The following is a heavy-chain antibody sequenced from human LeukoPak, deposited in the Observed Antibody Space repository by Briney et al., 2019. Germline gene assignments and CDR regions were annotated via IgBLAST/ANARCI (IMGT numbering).Heavy chain of an antibody. CDR1: GGSISSYY. Sequence: SETLSLTFTVSGGSISSYYWSWIRQPAGKGLEWIGRIYTSGSTNYNPSLKSRVTMSVDTSKNQFSLKLSSVTAADTAVYYCARTYCSSTSCYLRWFDPWGQGTLVTVSS. V-gene: IGHV4-4*07. D-gene: IGHD2-2*01. J-gene: IGHJ5*02. CDR2: IYTSGST. CDR3: ARTYCSSTSCYLRWFDP.